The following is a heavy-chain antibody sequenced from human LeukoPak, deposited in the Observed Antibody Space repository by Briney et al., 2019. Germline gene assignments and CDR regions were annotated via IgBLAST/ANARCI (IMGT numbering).Heavy chain of an antibody. J-gene: IGHJ5*02. Sequence: ASVKVSCKASGYTFTGYYMHWVRQAPGQGLEWMGWINPNSGGTNYAQKFQGRVTMTRDTSISTAYMELRRLRSDDTAVYYCARDLYYYDSSGYYPWGQGTLVTVSS. D-gene: IGHD3-22*01. V-gene: IGHV1-2*02. CDR2: INPNSGGT. CDR3: ARDLYYYDSSGYYP. CDR1: GYTFTGYY.